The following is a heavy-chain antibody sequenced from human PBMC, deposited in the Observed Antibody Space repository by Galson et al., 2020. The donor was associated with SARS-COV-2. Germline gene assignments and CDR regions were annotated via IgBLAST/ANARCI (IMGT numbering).Heavy chain of an antibody. Sequence: SQTLSLTCSVSGGSVSSGDYYWNWIRQPPGKGLEWIGYIYYSGSTNYNPSLESRGTISIDTSKNQFSLKLSSVTAADTAVYYCARTRQLGYCTNGVCYTHAIYFDYWGQGTVVTVSS. CDR3: ARTRQLGYCTNGVCYTHAIYFDY. D-gene: IGHD2-8*01. V-gene: IGHV4-61*08. CDR1: GGSVSSGDYY. J-gene: IGHJ4*02. CDR2: IYYSGST.